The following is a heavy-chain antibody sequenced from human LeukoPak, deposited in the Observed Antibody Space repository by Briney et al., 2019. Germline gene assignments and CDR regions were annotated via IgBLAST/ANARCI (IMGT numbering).Heavy chain of an antibody. CDR1: GGTFSSYA. V-gene: IGHV1-69*13. D-gene: IGHD3-22*01. J-gene: IGHJ4*02. CDR3: VRDGSYYDSSGYYYLY. CDR2: ITPMFGTA. Sequence: SVKVSCKASGGTFSSYAISWVRQAPGQGLEWMGGITPMFGTANYAQKFQGRVTITADESTSTAYMEQSSLRSEDTAVYYCVRDGSYYDSSGYYYLYWGQGTLVTVSS.